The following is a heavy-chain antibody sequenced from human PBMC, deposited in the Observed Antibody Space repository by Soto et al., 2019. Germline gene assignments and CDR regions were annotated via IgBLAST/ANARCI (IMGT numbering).Heavy chain of an antibody. V-gene: IGHV5-10-1*01. CDR2: IDPSDSYT. J-gene: IGHJ4*02. CDR1: GYSFTSYW. Sequence: GESLKISCKGSGYSFTSYWISWVRQMPGKGLEWMGRIDPSDSYTNYSPSFQGHVTISADKSISTAYLQWSSLKASDTAMYYCAGSPGSPFYFDYWGQGTLVTVSS. CDR3: AGSPGSPFYFDY. D-gene: IGHD1-26*01.